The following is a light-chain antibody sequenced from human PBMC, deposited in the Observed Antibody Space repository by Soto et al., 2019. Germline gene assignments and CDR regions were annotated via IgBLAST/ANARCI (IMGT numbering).Light chain of an antibody. CDR2: DAS. V-gene: IGKV3-11*01. CDR1: QSVSSY. Sequence: EIVLTQSPATLSLSPGERATLSCRASQSVSSYLAWYQQKPSQAPRLLIYDASNRATGIPARFSGSGSGTDFTLTISSLEPEDFAVYYCQQRSNWPPTWTFGQGTKVDI. J-gene: IGKJ1*01. CDR3: QQRSNWPPTWT.